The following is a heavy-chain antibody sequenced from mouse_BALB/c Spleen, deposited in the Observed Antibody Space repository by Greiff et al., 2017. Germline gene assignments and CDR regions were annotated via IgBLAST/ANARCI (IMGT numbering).Heavy chain of an antibody. V-gene: IGHV1-7*01. CDR1: GYTFTSYW. CDR2: INPSTGYT. D-gene: IGHD2-2*01. J-gene: IGHJ4*01. CDR3: ARGGYGAMDY. Sequence: QVQLQQSGAELAKPGASVKMSCKASGYTFTSYWMHWVKQRPGQGLEWIGYINPSTGYTEYNQKFKDKATLTADKSSSTAYMQLSSLTSEDSAVYYCARGGYGAMDYWGQGTSVTVSS.